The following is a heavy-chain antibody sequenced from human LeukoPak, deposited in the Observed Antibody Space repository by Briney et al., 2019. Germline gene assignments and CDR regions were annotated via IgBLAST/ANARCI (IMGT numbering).Heavy chain of an antibody. V-gene: IGHV4-34*01. Sequence: SETLSLTCAVYGGSFSGYYWSWIRQPPGKGLEWIGEINHSGSTNYNPSLKSRVTISVDTSKNQFSLKLSSVTAADTAVYYRARSPGITQYYYYGMDVWGQGTTVTVSS. J-gene: IGHJ6*02. CDR1: GGSFSGYY. CDR3: ARSPGITQYYYYGMDV. D-gene: IGHD1-20*01. CDR2: INHSGST.